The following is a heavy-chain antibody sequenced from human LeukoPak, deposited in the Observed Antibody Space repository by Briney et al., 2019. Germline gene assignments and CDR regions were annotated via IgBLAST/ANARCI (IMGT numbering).Heavy chain of an antibody. CDR1: GASISSYY. CDR3: ASGYSYALDY. Sequence: PSETLSLTCTVSGASISSYYWSSIRQPPGKGLEWIGYIYYSGSTNYNPSLKSRVTISVDTSKNQFSLKLSSVTAADTAVYYCASGYSYALDYWGQGTLVTVSS. D-gene: IGHD5-18*01. J-gene: IGHJ4*02. V-gene: IGHV4-59*01. CDR2: IYYSGST.